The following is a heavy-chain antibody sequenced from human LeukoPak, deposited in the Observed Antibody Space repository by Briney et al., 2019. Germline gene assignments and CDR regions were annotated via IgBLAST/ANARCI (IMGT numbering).Heavy chain of an antibody. J-gene: IGHJ4*02. V-gene: IGHV3-48*01. CDR3: ARDPGDSSYCGQL. CDR1: GFTFSSYS. CDR2: ITSGSSTI. D-gene: IGHD1-1*01. Sequence: GVSLRLSCAASGFTFSSYSMNWVRQAPGKGLEWISYITSGSSTISYADSVKGRFTISRDNAKNSLYLQMNSLRAEDTAAYYCARDPGDSSYCGQLWGQGTLVTVFS.